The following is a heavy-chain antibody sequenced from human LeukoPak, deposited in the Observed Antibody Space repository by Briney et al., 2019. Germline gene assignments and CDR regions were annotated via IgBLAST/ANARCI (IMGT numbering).Heavy chain of an antibody. V-gene: IGHV3-48*01. J-gene: IGHJ4*02. CDR3: AKDTKYAFEN. CDR2: VGISSGNT. D-gene: IGHD1-1*01. Sequence: GGSLRLSCAASGFIFGDYSMNWVRQAPGKGLEWISYVGISSGNTKYADSVKGRFTISGDKAKNSLYLQMNSLRVEDTAVYYCAKDTKYAFENWGKGTLVTVSP. CDR1: GFIFGDYS.